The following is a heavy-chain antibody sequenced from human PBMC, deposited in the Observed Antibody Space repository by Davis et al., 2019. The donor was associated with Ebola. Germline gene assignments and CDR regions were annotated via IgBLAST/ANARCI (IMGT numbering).Heavy chain of an antibody. CDR1: GGSISSYY. D-gene: IGHD3-16*02. Sequence: PSETLSLTCTVSGGSISSYYWSWIRQPAGKGLEWIGHIYTSGSTNYNPSLKSRVTISVDTSKNQFSLKLSSVTAADTAVYYCARDTETYVWGTYRYTLNVFDIWGQGTMVTVSS. V-gene: IGHV4-4*07. CDR2: IYTSGST. J-gene: IGHJ3*02. CDR3: ARDTETYVWGTYRYTLNVFDI.